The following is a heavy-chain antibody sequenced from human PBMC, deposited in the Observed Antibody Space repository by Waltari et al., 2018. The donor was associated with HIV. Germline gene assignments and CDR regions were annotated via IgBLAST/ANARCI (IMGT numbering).Heavy chain of an antibody. D-gene: IGHD3-22*01. CDR3: ASSVYYYDSRGRFDY. CDR1: GGSISSYY. J-gene: IGHJ4*02. V-gene: IGHV4-59*01. CDR2: IYYSGST. Sequence: QVQLQESGPGLVKPSETLSLTCTVSGGSISSYYWSWIRQPPGKGLEWIGYIYYSGSTNYNPSLKSRVTISVDTSKNQFSLKLSSVTAADTAVYYCASSVYYYDSRGRFDYWGQGTLVTVSS.